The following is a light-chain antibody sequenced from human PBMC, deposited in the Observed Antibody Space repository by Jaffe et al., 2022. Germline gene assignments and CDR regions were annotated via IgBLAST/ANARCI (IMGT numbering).Light chain of an antibody. V-gene: IGKV3-15*01. J-gene: IGKJ4*01. CDR1: QSISTN. CDR3: EHYNNWPPRFT. CDR2: GAS. Sequence: EIVMTQSPATLSMSPGERATLSCRASQSISTNLAWYQQKPGQAPRLLIYGASARATGIPARFSGSGSGTEFTLTISSLQSEDFALYYCEHYNNWPPRFTFGGGTKVEIK.